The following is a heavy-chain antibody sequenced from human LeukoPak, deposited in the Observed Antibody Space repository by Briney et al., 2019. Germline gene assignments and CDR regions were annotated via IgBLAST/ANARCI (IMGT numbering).Heavy chain of an antibody. CDR1: GDSISTYY. J-gene: IGHJ3*02. V-gene: IGHV4-59*08. CDR2: IHASGSN. Sequence: SETLSLTCTVSGDSISTYYWSWIRQPPGKGLERIGRIHASGSNNYNPSLTSRVTISIDTSKNQFSLNLASVTAADTAVYYCARHNGRDDIWGQGTMVAVSS. CDR3: ARHNGRDDI.